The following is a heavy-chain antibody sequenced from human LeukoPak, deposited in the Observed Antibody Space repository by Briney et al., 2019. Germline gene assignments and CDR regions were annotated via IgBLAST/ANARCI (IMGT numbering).Heavy chain of an antibody. CDR2: INSDGSST. CDR1: GFTFSSYW. V-gene: IGHV3-74*01. Sequence: GGSLRLSYAASGFTFSSYWMHWVRQAPGKGLVWVSRINSDGSSTSYADSVKGRFTISRDNAKNTLYLQMNSLRAEDTAVYYCAREIFGTMGDYWGQGTLVTVSS. J-gene: IGHJ4*02. D-gene: IGHD4/OR15-4a*01. CDR3: AREIFGTMGDY.